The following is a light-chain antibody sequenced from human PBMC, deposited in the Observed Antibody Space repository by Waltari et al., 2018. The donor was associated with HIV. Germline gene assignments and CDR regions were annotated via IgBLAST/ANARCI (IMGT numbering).Light chain of an antibody. CDR2: DVS. Sequence: QSALTQPRSVSGSPGQSVTISCTGPTIDVGGYNHVPWYQHHPGKAPKLMIYDVSKRPSGVPDRFSGSKSGNTASLTISGLQAEDEADYYCCSYAGSYTFYVFGTGTKVTVL. CDR3: CSYAGSYTFYV. J-gene: IGLJ1*01. V-gene: IGLV2-11*01. CDR1: TIDVGGYNH.